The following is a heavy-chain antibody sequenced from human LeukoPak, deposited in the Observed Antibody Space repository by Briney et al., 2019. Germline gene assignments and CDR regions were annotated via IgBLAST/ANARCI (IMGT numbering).Heavy chain of an antibody. CDR3: AREVGSGNSDRYFDY. V-gene: IGHV3-48*02. CDR2: ISSSSSTI. CDR1: GFTFSSYS. D-gene: IGHD3-10*01. Sequence: GGSLRLSCAASGFTFSSYSMNWVRQAPGEGLEWVSYISSSSSTIYYADSVKGRFTISRDNAKNSLYLQMNSLRDEDMAVYYCAREVGSGNSDRYFDYWGQGTLVTVSS. J-gene: IGHJ4*02.